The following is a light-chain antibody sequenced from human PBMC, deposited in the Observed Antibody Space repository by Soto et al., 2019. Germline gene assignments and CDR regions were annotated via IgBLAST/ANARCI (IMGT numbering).Light chain of an antibody. CDR1: QSISRS. V-gene: IGKV3-20*01. CDR3: QQYGSSPPLT. J-gene: IGKJ4*01. Sequence: EIVLTQSPAILSVSPVERATLSCRASQSISRSLAWYQQKPGQTPRLLVYGASSRATGIPDRFSGSGSGTDFTLTISRLEPEDFAVYYCQQYGSSPPLTFGGGTKVDIK. CDR2: GAS.